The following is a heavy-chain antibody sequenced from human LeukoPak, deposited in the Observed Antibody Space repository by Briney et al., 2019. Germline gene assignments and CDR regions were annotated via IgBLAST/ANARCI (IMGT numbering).Heavy chain of an antibody. V-gene: IGHV3-23*01. CDR1: GFIFSNNA. Sequence: GGSLRLSCAASGFIFSNNAMSWVCQAPGKGLEWVSCISGGGDTTYYADSVKGRFTISRDDSKNTLSLQMDSLRAEDSAVYYCAKGRAVAGTLGYFDYWGQGTLVTVSS. J-gene: IGHJ4*02. CDR2: ISGGGDTT. CDR3: AKGRAVAGTLGYFDY. D-gene: IGHD6-19*01.